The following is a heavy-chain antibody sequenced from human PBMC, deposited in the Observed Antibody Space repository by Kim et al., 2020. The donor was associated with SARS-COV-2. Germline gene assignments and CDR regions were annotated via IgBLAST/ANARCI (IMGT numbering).Heavy chain of an antibody. V-gene: IGHV3-23*01. Sequence: GGSLRLSCAASGFTFSSYAMSWVRQAPGKGLEWVSAISGSGGSTYYADSVKGRFTISRDNSKNTLYLQMNSLRAEDTAVYYCASSGYCSSTSCYPSYYYGMDVWGQGTTVTVSS. CDR1: GFTFSSYA. J-gene: IGHJ6*02. D-gene: IGHD2-2*03. CDR2: ISGSGGST. CDR3: ASSGYCSSTSCYPSYYYGMDV.